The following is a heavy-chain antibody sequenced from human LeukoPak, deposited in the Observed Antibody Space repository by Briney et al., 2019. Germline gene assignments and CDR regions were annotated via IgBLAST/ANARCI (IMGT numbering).Heavy chain of an antibody. CDR1: GYTFTGYY. V-gene: IGHV1-2*02. D-gene: IGHD3-22*01. J-gene: IGHJ4*02. CDR2: INPNSGGT. Sequence: WASVKVSCKASGYTFTGYYMHWVRQAPGQGLEWMGWINPNSGGTNYAQKFQGRVTMTRDTSISTAYMELSRLRSDDTAVYYCARARPTDHYDSSGSAPLDYWGQGTLVTVSS. CDR3: ARARPTDHYDSSGSAPLDY.